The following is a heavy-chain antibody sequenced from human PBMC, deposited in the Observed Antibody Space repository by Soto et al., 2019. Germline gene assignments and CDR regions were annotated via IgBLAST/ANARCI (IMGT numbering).Heavy chain of an antibody. CDR1: GYTFTSYD. CDR3: ASAGVGVVAASASYGMDV. J-gene: IGHJ6*04. V-gene: IGHV1-8*01. CDR2: MNPNSGNT. D-gene: IGHD2-15*01. Sequence: QVPLVQSGAEVKKPGASVKVSCKASGYTFTSYDINWVRQATGQGLEWMGWMNPNSGNTGYAQKLQGRVTMTRNTSRRTAYMGLSSLRSEDTAVYYCASAGVGVVAASASYGMDVWCEGTTVTVSS.